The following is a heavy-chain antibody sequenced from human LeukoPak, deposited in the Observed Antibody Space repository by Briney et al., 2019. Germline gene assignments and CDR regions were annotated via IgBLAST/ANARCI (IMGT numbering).Heavy chain of an antibody. CDR3: ARMARGYCGGGRCPNWFDP. J-gene: IGHJ5*02. CDR2: INGYNGNA. CDR1: GYTFNTFG. D-gene: IGHD2-15*01. Sequence: ASVKVSCKASGYTFNTFGISWVRQAPGQGLEWMGLINGYNGNANYAQKVQGRVTMTTDTSTSTAYMELRSLRSDDTAVYYCARMARGYCGGGRCPNWFDPWGQGTLVTVSS. V-gene: IGHV1-18*01.